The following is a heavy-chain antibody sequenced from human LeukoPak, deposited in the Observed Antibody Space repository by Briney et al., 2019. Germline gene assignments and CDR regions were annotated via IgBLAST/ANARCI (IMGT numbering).Heavy chain of an antibody. CDR3: ARANYYSDTRGYYGAGFDD. J-gene: IGHJ4*02. CDR1: GYTFTSYY. CDR2: INPSGGST. V-gene: IGHV1-46*01. Sequence: ASVKVSCKASGYTFTSYYIHWVRQAPGQGLEWMGIINPSGGSTNYAQKFQGRVTMARDTSTSTVYMELSSLRSEDTAVYYCARANYYSDTRGYYGAGFDDWGQGTLVTVSS. D-gene: IGHD3-22*01.